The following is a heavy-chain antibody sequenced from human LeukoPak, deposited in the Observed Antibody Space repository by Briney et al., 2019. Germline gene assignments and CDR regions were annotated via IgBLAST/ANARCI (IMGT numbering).Heavy chain of an antibody. J-gene: IGHJ3*01. CDR1: GFTFSSSA. CDR2: LVVGSGNT. Sequence: VASVKVSCTSSGFTFSSSAVHWVRQARGQRLEWIGWLVVGSGNTNYAQKFQQRVTLSRDMSTSTAYLELSSLRSEDTAIYYCAAAKDGAFDFWGQGTLVTVSS. V-gene: IGHV1-58*01. CDR3: AAAKDGAFDF. D-gene: IGHD2-15*01.